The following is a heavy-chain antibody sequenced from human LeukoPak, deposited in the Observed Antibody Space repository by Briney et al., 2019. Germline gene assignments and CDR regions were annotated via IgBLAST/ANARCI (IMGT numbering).Heavy chain of an antibody. CDR2: ISAYNGNT. Sequence: ASVKVSCKASGYTFTSYGISWVRQAPGQGLEWMGWISAYNGNTNYAQKLQGRVTMTTDTSTSTAYMELRSLRSDDTAVYYCASSPDSYDFWSGYYTYFDYWGQGTLVTVSS. J-gene: IGHJ4*02. CDR3: ASSPDSYDFWSGYYTYFDY. D-gene: IGHD3-3*01. V-gene: IGHV1-18*01. CDR1: GYTFTSYG.